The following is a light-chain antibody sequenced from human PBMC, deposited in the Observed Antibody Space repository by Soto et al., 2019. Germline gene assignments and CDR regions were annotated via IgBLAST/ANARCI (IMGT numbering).Light chain of an antibody. CDR3: QQANSCPIT. Sequence: DIQMTQSPSSLSASVGDRVTITCRASQGISSWLAWYQKKPGKAPNLLIYAASSLQSGVPSRFSGSESGTDFTLTISSLQPEDCAIYFCQQANSCPITFGQGTRLEI. J-gene: IGKJ5*01. CDR1: QGISSW. V-gene: IGKV1-12*01. CDR2: AAS.